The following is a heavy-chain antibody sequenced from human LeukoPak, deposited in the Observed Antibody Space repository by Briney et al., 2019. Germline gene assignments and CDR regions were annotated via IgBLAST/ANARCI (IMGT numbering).Heavy chain of an antibody. D-gene: IGHD3-16*01. CDR1: GFTFSDYG. CDR2: ISSSGIST. V-gene: IGHV3-64*01. CDR3: SRGPTVITFHAFDV. Sequence: GVLRLPCAASGFTFSDYGMHWVRQAPGKGLEHVSGISSSGISTYYAHSVKGRFTISRDNSKNTLYLEMGSLTPEDMAIYYCSRGPTVITFHAFDVWGQESMVTVSS. J-gene: IGHJ3*01.